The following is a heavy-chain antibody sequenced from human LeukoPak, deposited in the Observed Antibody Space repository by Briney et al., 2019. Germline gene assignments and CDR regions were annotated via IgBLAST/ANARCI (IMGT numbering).Heavy chain of an antibody. J-gene: IGHJ4*02. CDR3: TSRGWIVGLVDY. CDR2: IYYSGTT. D-gene: IGHD3-22*01. CDR1: GASISSRSYY. V-gene: IGHV4-39*01. Sequence: SETLSLTCTVSGASISSRSYYWGWIRQPPGKGLEWIASIYYSGTTYYNPSLKSRVTISADTSKNQFSLNPSSVTAADTAVYYCTSRGWIVGLVDYWGQGTLVTVSS.